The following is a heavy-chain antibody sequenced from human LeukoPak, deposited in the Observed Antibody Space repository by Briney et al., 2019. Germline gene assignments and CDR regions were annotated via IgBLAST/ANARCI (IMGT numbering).Heavy chain of an antibody. CDR3: ARAIKSRTYYYDSSGYYLTFDY. J-gene: IGHJ4*02. CDR2: INHSGST. D-gene: IGHD3-22*01. V-gene: IGHV4-34*01. CDR1: GGSFSGYY. Sequence: SQTLSLTCAVYGGSFSGYYWSWIRQPPGKGLEWIGEINHSGSTNYNPSLKSRVTISVDTSKNQFSLKLSSVTAADTAVYYCARAIKSRTYYYDSSGYYLTFDYWGQGTLVTVSS.